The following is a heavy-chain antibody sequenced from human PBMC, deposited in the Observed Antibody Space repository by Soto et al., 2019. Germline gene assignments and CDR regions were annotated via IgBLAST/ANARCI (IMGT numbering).Heavy chain of an antibody. CDR1: GFTFSSYG. D-gene: IGHD3-9*01. CDR3: ARLVERILTGYYDDY. CDR2: IWYDGSNK. Sequence: GGSLRLSCAASGFTFSSYGMHWVRQAPGKGLEWVAVIWYDGSNKYYADSVKGRFTISRDNSKNTLYLQMNSLRADDTAVYYCARLVERILTGYYDDYWGQGTLVTVSS. J-gene: IGHJ4*02. V-gene: IGHV3-33*01.